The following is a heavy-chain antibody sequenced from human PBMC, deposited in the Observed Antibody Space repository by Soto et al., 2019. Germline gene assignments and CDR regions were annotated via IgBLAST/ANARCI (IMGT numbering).Heavy chain of an antibody. CDR3: ARATTTIFGVAYYYYGMDV. V-gene: IGHV1-69*13. CDR2: IIPIFGTA. D-gene: IGHD3-3*01. Sequence: ASVKVSCKASGGTFSSYAISWVRQAPGQGLEWMGGIIPIFGTANYAQKFQGRVTITADESTSTAYMELSSLRSEDTAVYYCARATTTIFGVAYYYYGMDVWGQGTTVTVSS. J-gene: IGHJ6*02. CDR1: GGTFSSYA.